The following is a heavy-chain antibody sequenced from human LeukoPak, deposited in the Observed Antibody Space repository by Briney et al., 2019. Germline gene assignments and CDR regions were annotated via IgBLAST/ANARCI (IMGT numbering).Heavy chain of an antibody. CDR1: GFTFDDYT. J-gene: IGHJ4*02. CDR3: AKGAKGDIVVVPAATFPDY. CDR2: ISWDGGST. V-gene: IGHV3-43*01. D-gene: IGHD2-2*01. Sequence: GGSLRLSCAASGFTFDDYTMHWVRHAPGKGLEWVSLISWDGGSTYYADSVKGRFTISRDNSKNSLYLQMNSLRTEDTALYYCAKGAKGDIVVVPAATFPDYWGQGTLVTVSS.